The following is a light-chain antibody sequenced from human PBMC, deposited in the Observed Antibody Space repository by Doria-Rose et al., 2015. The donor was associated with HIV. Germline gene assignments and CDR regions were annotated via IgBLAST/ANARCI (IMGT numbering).Light chain of an antibody. CDR1: QEMSIY. J-gene: IGKJ1*01. Sequence: ANRVTQSPSSLSPSTVARVTITVRATQEMSIYIAWDQQKPGKAPKLLIYAASTLQSGVPSRFSGSGSGTDFTLTISYLQSEDFATYYCQQYYSYPPTFGQGTKVEVK. V-gene: IGKV1-8*01. CDR2: AAS. CDR3: QQYYSYPPT.